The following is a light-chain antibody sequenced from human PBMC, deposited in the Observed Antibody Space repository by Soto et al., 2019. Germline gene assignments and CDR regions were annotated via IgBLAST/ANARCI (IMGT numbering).Light chain of an antibody. Sequence: QSVPTQPRSVSGSPGQSVTISCTGTSSDVGGYNYVSWYQQHPGKAPKLMIYDVSKRPSGVPDRFSGSKSGNTASLTISGLQAEDEADYYCCSYAGSYPYVFGTGTKLTVL. J-gene: IGLJ1*01. CDR2: DVS. CDR1: SSDVGGYNY. CDR3: CSYAGSYPYV. V-gene: IGLV2-11*01.